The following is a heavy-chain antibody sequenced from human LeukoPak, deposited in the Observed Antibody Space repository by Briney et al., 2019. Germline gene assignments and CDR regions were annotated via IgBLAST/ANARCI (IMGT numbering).Heavy chain of an antibody. D-gene: IGHD1-26*01. V-gene: IGHV3-48*02. CDR3: ARSTKLGSTSTYSDF. Sequence: SVKGRFTISRDSAKNSMYLQMNSLRDEDTAVYYCARSTKLGSTSTYSDFWGQGTLVTVSS. J-gene: IGHJ4*02.